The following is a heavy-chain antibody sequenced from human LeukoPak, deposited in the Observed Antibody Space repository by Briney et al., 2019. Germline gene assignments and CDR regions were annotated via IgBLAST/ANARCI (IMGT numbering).Heavy chain of an antibody. V-gene: IGHV1-2*02. D-gene: IGHD3/OR15-3a*01. CDR1: GYTLIAYY. J-gene: IGHJ4*02. CDR3: ARGHIFDFAF. Sequence: GASVKVSCKASGYTLIAYYLYWVRQAPGQGLELMGWISPNSGGTKYAQNFQGRVTMTRDTSISTVYMELSRLSYDDTAVYYCARGHIFDFAFWGQGTLVTVSS. CDR2: ISPNSGGT.